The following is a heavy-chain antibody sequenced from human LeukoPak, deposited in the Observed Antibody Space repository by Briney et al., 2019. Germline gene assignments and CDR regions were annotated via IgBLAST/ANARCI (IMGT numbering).Heavy chain of an antibody. J-gene: IGHJ4*02. CDR2: IYYSGST. V-gene: IGHV4-59*01. D-gene: IGHD2-15*01. Sequence: SETLSLTCSVYAGSISSYYWSWLTHPPGNGLDWSGYIYYSGSTNYNPSLKSRVTISLDTPRNQFSLKLSSVTAADTAVYYCARDCSGASCYDYWGQGTLVTVSS. CDR3: ARDCSGASCYDY. CDR1: AGSISSYY.